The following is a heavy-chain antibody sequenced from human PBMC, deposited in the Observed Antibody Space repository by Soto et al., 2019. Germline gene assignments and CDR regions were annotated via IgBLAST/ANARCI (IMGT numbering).Heavy chain of an antibody. CDR1: GFTFSSYS. D-gene: IGHD3-3*01. CDR3: ARDDPAFSITIFEGVYTDAFDI. V-gene: IGHV3-48*04. J-gene: IGHJ3*02. Sequence: GGSLRLSCAASGFTFSSYSMNWVRQAPGKGLEWVSYISSSSSTIYYADSVKGRFTISRDNAKNSLYLQMNSLRAEDTAVDSCARDDPAFSITIFEGVYTDAFDIWGQGTMVTVSS. CDR2: ISSSSSTI.